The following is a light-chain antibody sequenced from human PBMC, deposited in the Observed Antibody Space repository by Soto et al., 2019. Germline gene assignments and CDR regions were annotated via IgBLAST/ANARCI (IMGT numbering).Light chain of an antibody. Sequence: EIVMTQSPATLSVSPGERATLPCRASQSMGSNLAWYQQKPGQAPRLLIYDASNRATGIPARFSGSGSGTDFTLTISSLEPEDFAVYYCQQRSNWPPLISFGQGTRLEIK. J-gene: IGKJ5*01. CDR2: DAS. CDR1: QSMGSN. CDR3: QQRSNWPPLIS. V-gene: IGKV3-11*01.